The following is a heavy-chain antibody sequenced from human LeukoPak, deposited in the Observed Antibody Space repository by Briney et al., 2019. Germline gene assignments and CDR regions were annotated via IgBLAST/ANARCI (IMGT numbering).Heavy chain of an antibody. CDR3: ARDREAVAGTVDY. V-gene: IGHV3-21*01. CDR1: GFTFSSYS. CDR2: ISSSSSCI. D-gene: IGHD6-19*01. J-gene: IGHJ4*02. Sequence: GGSLRLSCAASGFTFSSYSMNWVRQAPGKGLEWVSSISSSSSCIYYADSVKGRFTISRDNAKNSLYLQMNSLRAEDTAVYYCARDREAVAGTVDYWGQGTLVTVSS.